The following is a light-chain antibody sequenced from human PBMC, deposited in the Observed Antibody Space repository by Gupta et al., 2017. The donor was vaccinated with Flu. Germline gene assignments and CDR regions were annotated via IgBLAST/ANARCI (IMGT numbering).Light chain of an antibody. V-gene: IGKV3-20*01. CDR3: QQYGSSPIP. CDR2: GAS. J-gene: IGKJ3*01. Sequence: EIVLTQSPGTLSLSPRERATLSCRASQSVSSSYLAWYQQKPGQAPRLLIYGASSRATGIPDRFSGSGSGTDFTLTISRLEPEDVAVYYCQQYGSSPIPFGPGTKVDIK. CDR1: QSVSSSY.